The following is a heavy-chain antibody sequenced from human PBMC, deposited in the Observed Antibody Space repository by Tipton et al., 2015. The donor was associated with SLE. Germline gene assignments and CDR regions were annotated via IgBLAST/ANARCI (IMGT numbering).Heavy chain of an antibody. Sequence: GLVKPSETLSLTCTVYDGSFSGYYWSWIRQPPGKGLEWIGEINHGGSTNYNPSLKSRVTISVDTSKNHFSLKLSSVTAADTAVYYCARRRGYSYGYGGTDWYFDLWGRGTLVTVSS. CDR3: ARRRGYSYGYGGTDWYFDL. CDR2: INHGGST. V-gene: IGHV4-34*01. CDR1: DGSFSGYY. D-gene: IGHD5-18*01. J-gene: IGHJ2*01.